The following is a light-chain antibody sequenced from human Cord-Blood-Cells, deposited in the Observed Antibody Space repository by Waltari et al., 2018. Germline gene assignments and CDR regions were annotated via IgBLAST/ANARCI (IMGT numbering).Light chain of an antibody. J-gene: IGKJ1*01. CDR3: QQSYRTPRT. V-gene: IGKV1-39*01. CDR2: GAS. Sequence: DIQMTHYPSSLSASVGDRVTITCRARQSIIRYLNWYQQKPGKAPKPLIYGASSLQSGVPSRFSGSGSGTDFTLTISSLQPEDFATYYCQQSYRTPRTFGQGTKVEIK. CDR1: QSIIRY.